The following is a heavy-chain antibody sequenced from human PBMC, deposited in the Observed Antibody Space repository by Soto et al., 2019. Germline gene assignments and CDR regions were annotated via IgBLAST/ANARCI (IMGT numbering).Heavy chain of an antibody. CDR2: IYHSGST. CDR1: GDSISSGTYF. J-gene: IGHJ4*02. V-gene: IGHV4-39*01. CDR3: ARHLGEGYFAY. Sequence: QLQLQESGPGLVKPSETLSLTCTVSGDSISSGTYFLGWVRQPPGKGLEWIGRIYHSGSTYYNPSLNGRVTISVDTSKSHSSLKLRSVTAADAAVYYGARHLGEGYFAYWGQGTLVTVSS.